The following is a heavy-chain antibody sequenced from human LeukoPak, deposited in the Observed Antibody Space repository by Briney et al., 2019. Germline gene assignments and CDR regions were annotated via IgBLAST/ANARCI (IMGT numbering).Heavy chain of an antibody. CDR2: MDPNSGNT. D-gene: IGHD1-26*01. Sequence: GASVKVSCKASGYTFTSHDINWGRQVTGQGLEWVGWMDPNSGNTGYAQKFQGRVTMTRNTSISTAYMELSSLRSEDTAVYYCARGGRARGKGGYYYYYMDVWGKGTTVTVSS. CDR1: GYTFTSHD. J-gene: IGHJ6*03. CDR3: ARGGRARGKGGYYYYYMDV. V-gene: IGHV1-8*01.